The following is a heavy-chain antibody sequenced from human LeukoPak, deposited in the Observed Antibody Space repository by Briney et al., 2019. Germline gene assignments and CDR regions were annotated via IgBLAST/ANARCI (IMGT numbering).Heavy chain of an antibody. V-gene: IGHV3-23*01. J-gene: IGHJ5*02. Sequence: GGSLRLSCAASGFTFSSSGTSWVRQAPGKGLEWVSTISASGDNTYYADSGKGRFTISRDNSKKKLYLQMNSLRAEDTAVYYCAKGYYGSGTYGWFDPWGQGTLVTVSS. CDR1: GFTFSSSG. CDR3: AKGYYGSGTYGWFDP. D-gene: IGHD3-10*01. CDR2: ISASGDNT.